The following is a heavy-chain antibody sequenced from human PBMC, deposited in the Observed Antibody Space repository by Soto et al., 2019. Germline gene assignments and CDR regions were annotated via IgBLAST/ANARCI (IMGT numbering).Heavy chain of an antibody. CDR3: ARDLASFGDY. D-gene: IGHD3-16*01. CDR2: VSSSSSYI. Sequence: GGSLRLSCAASGFTFSSYSMNWVRQAPGKGLEWVSSVSSSSSYIYYADSVKGRFTISRDNAKNSLYLQMNSLRAEDTAVYYCARDLASFGDYWGQGTLVTVSS. V-gene: IGHV3-21*01. CDR1: GFTFSSYS. J-gene: IGHJ4*02.